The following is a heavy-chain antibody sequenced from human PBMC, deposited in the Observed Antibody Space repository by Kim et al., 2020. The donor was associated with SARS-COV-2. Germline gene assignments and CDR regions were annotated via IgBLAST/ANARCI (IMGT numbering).Heavy chain of an antibody. J-gene: IGHJ4*02. CDR3: ARTLVGRSSSWYFYY. V-gene: IGHV4-59*01. D-gene: IGHD6-13*01. Sequence: PSLKRRVTISVDTSKNQFSLKLSSVTAADTAVYYCARTLVGRSSSWYFYYWGQGTLVTVSS.